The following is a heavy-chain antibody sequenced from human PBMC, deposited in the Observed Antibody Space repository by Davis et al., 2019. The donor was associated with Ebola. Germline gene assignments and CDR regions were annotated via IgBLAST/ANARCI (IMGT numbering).Heavy chain of an antibody. V-gene: IGHV3-73*01. Sequence: PGGSLRLSCAASGFAFSDSSIHWVRQASGKGLEWLGRMRSKANSYATSFATSVEGRFFIFRDDSNNTAFLQMNSLEIEDTAVYYCQQTNVYYGMDVWGQGTTVTVSS. J-gene: IGHJ6*02. D-gene: IGHD1-1*01. CDR1: GFAFSDSS. CDR2: MRSKANSYAT. CDR3: QQTNVYYGMDV.